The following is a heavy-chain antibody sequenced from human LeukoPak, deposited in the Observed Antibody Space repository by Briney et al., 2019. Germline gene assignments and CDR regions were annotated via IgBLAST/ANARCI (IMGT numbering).Heavy chain of an antibody. V-gene: IGHV1-18*01. CDR1: GYTFTSYG. J-gene: IGHJ4*02. CDR2: ISGYNGNT. Sequence: ASVKVSCKASGYTFTSYGISWVRQAPGQALEWMGWISGYNGNTDYAQKLQGRVTMTTDTSTSTAYMELRSLRSDDTAVYYCARDFHSSGYYHYFHYWGQGTLVTVSS. CDR3: ARDFHSSGYYHYFHY. D-gene: IGHD3-22*01.